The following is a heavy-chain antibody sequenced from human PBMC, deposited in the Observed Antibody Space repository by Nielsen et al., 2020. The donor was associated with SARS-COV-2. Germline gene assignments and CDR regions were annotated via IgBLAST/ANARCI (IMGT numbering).Heavy chain of an antibody. CDR1: GFTFSSYA. Sequence: GGSLRLSCAASGFTFSSYAMSWVRQAPGKGLEWVSAISGSGGSTYYADSVKGRFTISRDNSKNTLYLQMNSLRAEDTAVYYCATYSSSWPNYYFDYWGQGTLVTVSS. CDR2: ISGSGGST. J-gene: IGHJ4*02. D-gene: IGHD6-13*01. V-gene: IGHV3-23*01. CDR3: ATYSSSWPNYYFDY.